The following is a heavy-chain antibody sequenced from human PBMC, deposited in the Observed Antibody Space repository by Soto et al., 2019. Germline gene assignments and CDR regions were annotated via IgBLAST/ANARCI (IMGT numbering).Heavy chain of an antibody. CDR3: ARSPPGDSKTNWFDP. Sequence: QVQLVQSGAEVKKPGASVKVSCKASGYTFTDYYIHWVRQAPGQGLEWMGWINPNSGGTNYAQKFQGRVPMTRDTPISTAYMELSRLRSDDTAVYYCARSPPGDSKTNWFDPWGQGTLVTVSS. CDR2: INPNSGGT. V-gene: IGHV1-2*02. CDR1: GYTFTDYY. J-gene: IGHJ5*02. D-gene: IGHD4-4*01.